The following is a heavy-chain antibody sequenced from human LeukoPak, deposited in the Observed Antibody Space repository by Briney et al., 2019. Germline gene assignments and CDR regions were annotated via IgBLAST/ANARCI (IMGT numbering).Heavy chain of an antibody. CDR1: GFTLSSDW. Sequence: GGSLRLSCVVSGFTLSSDWMSWVRQAPGKGLEWVSTISSGSGVTTYYADPVKGRFTISRDNSKNTLYLQINSLRAEDTAVYYCAKNFIRSWYFDLWGRGTLVTVSS. CDR3: AKNFIRSWYFDL. V-gene: IGHV3-23*01. J-gene: IGHJ2*01. D-gene: IGHD1-14*01. CDR2: ISSGSGVTT.